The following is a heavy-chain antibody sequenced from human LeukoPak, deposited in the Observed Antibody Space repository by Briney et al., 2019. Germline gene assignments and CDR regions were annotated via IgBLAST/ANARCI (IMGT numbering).Heavy chain of an antibody. CDR3: ARALRGLYYYGMDV. CDR2: INPNSGGT. V-gene: IGHV1-2*04. Sequence: ASVNVSCKASGYTFTGYYTHWVRQAPGQGLEWMGWINPNSGGTNYAQKFQGWVTMTRDTSISTAYMELSRLRSDDTAVYYCARALRGLYYYGMDVWGQGTTVTVSS. J-gene: IGHJ6*02. CDR1: GYTFTGYY.